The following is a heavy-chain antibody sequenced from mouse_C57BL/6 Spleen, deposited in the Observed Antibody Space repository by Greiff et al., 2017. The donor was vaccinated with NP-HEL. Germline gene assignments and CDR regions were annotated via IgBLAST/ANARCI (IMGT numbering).Heavy chain of an antibody. V-gene: IGHV5-16*01. CDR3: ARDRDGKDAMDY. CDR1: GFTFSDYY. J-gene: IGHJ4*01. D-gene: IGHD1-1*01. Sequence: EVKVVESEGGLVQPGSSMKLSCTASGFTFSDYYMAWVRQVPEKGLEWVANINYDGSSTYYLDSLKSRFIISRYNAKNILYLQMSSLKSEDTSTYYCARDRDGKDAMDYWGQGTSVTVSS. CDR2: INYDGSST.